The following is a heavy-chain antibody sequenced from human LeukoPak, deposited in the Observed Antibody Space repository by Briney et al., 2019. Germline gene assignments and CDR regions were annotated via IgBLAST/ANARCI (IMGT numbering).Heavy chain of an antibody. Sequence: PSETLSLTCTVSGGSISSCYWSWIRQPPGKGLEWIGYIYYSGSTNYNPSLKSRVTISVDTSKNQFSLKLSSVTAADTAVYYCARDSIAVAGDYYYYYMDVWGKGTTVTVSS. CDR2: IYYSGST. D-gene: IGHD6-19*01. J-gene: IGHJ6*03. CDR3: ARDSIAVAGDYYYYYMDV. V-gene: IGHV4-59*01. CDR1: GGSISSCY.